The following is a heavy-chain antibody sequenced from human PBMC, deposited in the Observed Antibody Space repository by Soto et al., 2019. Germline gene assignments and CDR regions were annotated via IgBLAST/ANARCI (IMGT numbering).Heavy chain of an antibody. V-gene: IGHV1-69*06. CDR1: GGTFSSYA. J-gene: IGHJ6*02. CDR2: IIPIFGTA. CDR3: ARENLGSSSWYYYYGMDV. Sequence: QVQLVQSGAEVKKPGSSVKVSCKASGGTFSSYAISWVRQAPGQGLEWMGGIIPIFGTANYAQKFQGRVTITADKSTSTAYMELSSLRCEDTAVYYCARENLGSSSWYYYYGMDVWGQGTTVTVSS. D-gene: IGHD6-13*01.